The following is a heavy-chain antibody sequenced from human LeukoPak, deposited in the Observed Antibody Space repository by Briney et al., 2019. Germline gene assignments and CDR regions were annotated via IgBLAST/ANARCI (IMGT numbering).Heavy chain of an antibody. CDR2: ISYDGSNK. CDR1: GFTFSSYA. J-gene: IGHJ3*02. V-gene: IGHV3-30-3*01. Sequence: PGGSLRLSCAASGFTFSSYAMHWVRQAPGKGLEWVAVISYDGSNKYYADSVKGRFTVSRDNAKNSLYLQMNSLRTEDTAVYYCAREDRKEEAFDIWGQGTMVTVSS. CDR3: AREDRKEEAFDI.